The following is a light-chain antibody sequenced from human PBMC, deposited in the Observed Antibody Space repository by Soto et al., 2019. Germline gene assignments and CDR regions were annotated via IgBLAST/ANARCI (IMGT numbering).Light chain of an antibody. V-gene: IGKV1-33*01. CDR2: DAS. Sequence: DIQMTQSPSSLSASVGDRVTITCQASQDISNYLNWYQQKPGKAPKLLIYDASNLETGVPSRFSGSGSGTDFTVTISSLQPEDIATYYCQQYGSLPPLTFGGGTKVGIK. J-gene: IGKJ4*01. CDR3: QQYGSLPPLT. CDR1: QDISNY.